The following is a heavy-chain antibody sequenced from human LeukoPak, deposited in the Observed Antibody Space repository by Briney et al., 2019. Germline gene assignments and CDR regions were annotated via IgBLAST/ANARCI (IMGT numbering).Heavy chain of an antibody. CDR1: GFTFDDYA. CDR2: ISGDGGST. D-gene: IGHD2-21*01. J-gene: IGHJ4*02. V-gene: IGHV3-43*02. Sequence: GGSLRLSCAASGFTFDDYAMHWVRQAPGKGLEWVSLISGDGGSTYYADSVKGGFTISRDNAKNSLYLQMNSLRAEDMALYYCAKGSGGHYGGHFDYWGQGTLVTVSS. CDR3: AKGSGGHYGGHFDY.